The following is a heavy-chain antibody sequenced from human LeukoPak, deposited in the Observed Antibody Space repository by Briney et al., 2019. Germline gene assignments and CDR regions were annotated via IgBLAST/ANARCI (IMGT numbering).Heavy chain of an antibody. CDR1: GFTVSSDY. CDR3: ARNWFDP. J-gene: IGHJ5*02. CDR2: IYSGGST. Sequence: GSLRLSCAASGFTVSSDYISWVRQAPGKGLEWVSVIYSGGSTYYADSVKGRFTISRDKSKNTVYLQMNSLRFEDTAMYYCARNWFDPWGQGPLVTVSS. V-gene: IGHV3-53*05.